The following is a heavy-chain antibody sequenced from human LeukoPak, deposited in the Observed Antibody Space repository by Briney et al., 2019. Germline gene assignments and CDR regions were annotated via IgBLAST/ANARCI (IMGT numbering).Heavy chain of an antibody. CDR1: GGSISSGGYY. J-gene: IGHJ3*02. V-gene: IGHV4-31*03. CDR3: ARGSYDYVWGSYRAFDI. CDR2: ICYSGST. D-gene: IGHD3-16*02. Sequence: SQTLSLTCTVSGGSISSGGYYWSWIRQHPGRGLEWVGCICYSGSTYYNPSLKSRVTISVDTSKNQFSLKLSSVTAADTAVYYCARGSYDYVWGSYRAFDIWGQGTMVTVSS.